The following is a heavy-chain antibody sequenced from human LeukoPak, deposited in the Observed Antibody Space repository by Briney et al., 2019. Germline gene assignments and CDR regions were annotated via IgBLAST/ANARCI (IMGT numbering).Heavy chain of an antibody. CDR3: ARGAATYQPLLYTELFDY. Sequence: SETLSLTCAVYGGSFSGYYWSWIRQPPGKGLEWIGEINHSGSTNYNPSLKSRVTISVDTSKNQFSLKLSSVTAADTAVYYCARGAATYQPLLYTELFDYWGQGTLVTVSS. CDR2: INHSGST. CDR1: GGSFSGYY. D-gene: IGHD2-2*02. J-gene: IGHJ4*02. V-gene: IGHV4-34*01.